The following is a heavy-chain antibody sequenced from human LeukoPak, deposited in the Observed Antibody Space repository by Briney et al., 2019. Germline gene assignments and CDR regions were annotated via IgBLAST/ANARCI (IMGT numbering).Heavy chain of an antibody. CDR2: ISYDGSNK. Sequence: GGSLRLSCAASGFTFSSYAMHWVRQAPGKGLEWVAVISYDGSNKYYADSVKGRFTISRDNSRNTLYLQMNSLRAEDTAVYYCARDDPLAGGSCWGYWGQGTLVTVSS. CDR1: GFTFSSYA. D-gene: IGHD2-15*01. CDR3: ARDDPLAGGSCWGY. J-gene: IGHJ4*02. V-gene: IGHV3-30-3*01.